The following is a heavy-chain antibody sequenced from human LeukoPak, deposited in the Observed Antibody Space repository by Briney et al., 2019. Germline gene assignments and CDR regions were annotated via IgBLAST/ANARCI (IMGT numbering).Heavy chain of an antibody. J-gene: IGHJ4*02. Sequence: SETLSLTCAVYGGSFSGYYWSWIRQPPGKGLEWIGEINHSGSTNYNPSLKSRVTISVDTSKNQFSLKLSSVTAADTAVYYCARRSMASDIYYYFDYWGKGPLVPVSS. CDR1: GGSFSGYY. CDR3: ARRSMASDIYYYFDY. D-gene: IGHD3-9*01. V-gene: IGHV4-34*01. CDR2: INHSGST.